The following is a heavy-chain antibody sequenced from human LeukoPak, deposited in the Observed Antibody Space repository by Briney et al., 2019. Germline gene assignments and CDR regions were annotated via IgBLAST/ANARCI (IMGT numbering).Heavy chain of an antibody. V-gene: IGHV4-39*07. CDR2: IYYSGST. Sequence: SENLSLTCTVSGGSISSYYWGWIRQPPGKGLEWIGSIYYSGSTYYNPSLKSRVTISVDTSKNQFSLKLSSVTAADTAVYYCARDTPSRIGMIVVATDAFDIWGQGTMVTVSS. J-gene: IGHJ3*02. D-gene: IGHD3-22*01. CDR1: GGSISSYY. CDR3: ARDTPSRIGMIVVATDAFDI.